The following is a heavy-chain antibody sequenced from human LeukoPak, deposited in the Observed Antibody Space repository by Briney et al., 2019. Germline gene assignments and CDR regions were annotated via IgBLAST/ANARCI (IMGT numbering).Heavy chain of an antibody. D-gene: IGHD3-9*01. Sequence: DSVKGRITISRDNSKNTLYLQMNSLRSEDSAVYYCARTYIILTGYYRMFLWGQGTLVTVSS. V-gene: IGHV3-30*01. J-gene: IGHJ4*02. CDR3: ARTYIILTGYYRMFL.